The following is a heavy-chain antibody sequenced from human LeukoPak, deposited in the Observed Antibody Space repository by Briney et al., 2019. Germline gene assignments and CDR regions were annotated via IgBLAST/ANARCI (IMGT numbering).Heavy chain of an antibody. D-gene: IGHD3-22*01. J-gene: IGHJ4*02. V-gene: IGHV4-59*01. Sequence: SETLSLTCTVSGGPISSYYWSWIRQPPGKGLEWVGYIYYTGSTNYNPSLKTRVTISVDTSKNQFSLKLSSVTAADTAVYYCARHDTTGYYWYYFDYWGQGSLVTVSS. CDR1: GGPISSYY. CDR2: IYYTGST. CDR3: ARHDTTGYYWYYFDY.